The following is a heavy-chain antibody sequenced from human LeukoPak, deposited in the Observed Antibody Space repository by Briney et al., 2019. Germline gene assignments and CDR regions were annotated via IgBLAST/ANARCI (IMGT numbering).Heavy chain of an antibody. J-gene: IGHJ3*01. Sequence: PSETLSLTCTVSGGSISSYYWSWIRQPPGKGLEWIGYIYYSGSTNYNPSLKSRVTISVDTSKNQFSLKLSSVTAADTAVYYCAREEERQWLTWGQGTMVTVSS. CDR2: IYYSGST. CDR1: GGSISSYY. D-gene: IGHD6-19*01. CDR3: AREEERQWLT. V-gene: IGHV4-59*01.